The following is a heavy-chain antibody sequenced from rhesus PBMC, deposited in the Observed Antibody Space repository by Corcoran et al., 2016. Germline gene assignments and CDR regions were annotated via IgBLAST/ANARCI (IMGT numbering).Heavy chain of an antibody. D-gene: IGHD6S26*01. CDR2: IYGSGSST. Sequence: QLQLQESGPGLVKPSETLSVTCAVSGGSISSSYWSWIRQAPGTGLEWIGYIYGSGSSTNSNPSLKSRVTLSVDTSKNQFSLKLSSVTAADTAVYYCARRSGWSEWYFDIWGPGTPITISS. J-gene: IGHJ2*01. CDR1: GGSISSSY. CDR3: ARRSGWSEWYFDI. V-gene: IGHV4-169*01.